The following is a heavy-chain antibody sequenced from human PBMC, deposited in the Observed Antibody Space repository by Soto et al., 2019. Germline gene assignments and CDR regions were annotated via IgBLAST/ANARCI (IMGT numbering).Heavy chain of an antibody. J-gene: IGHJ4*02. CDR1: GGSISSGDYY. Sequence: QVQLQESGPGLVKPSQTLSLTCTVSGGSISSGDYYWSWIRQPPGKGLEWIGYIYYSGSTYYNPSLKSRVTITVATSKNQFSRRLCSWSAAATAVYYWARDFFMMPGGGGTSVFDYWGQGTLVTVSS. CDR3: ARDFFMMPGGGGTSVFDY. V-gene: IGHV4-30-4*01. D-gene: IGHD3-16*01. CDR2: IYYSGST.